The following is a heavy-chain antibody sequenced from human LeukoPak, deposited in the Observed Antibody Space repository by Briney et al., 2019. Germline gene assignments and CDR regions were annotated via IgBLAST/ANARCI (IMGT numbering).Heavy chain of an antibody. CDR2: NYNSGSN. J-gene: IGHJ5*02. V-gene: IGHV4-59*01. CDR3: ATCRDEFGDYGFTS. D-gene: IGHD4-17*01. CDR1: GDSLSSNY. Sequence: SQTLSLTCTVSGDSLSSNYWSWVRPPPGKGMELNGYNYNSGSNKYNHSLNSRGTISIDAAKNLFSLKLASVTAADAAVYFCATCRDEFGDYGFTSWGQGTLVTVSS.